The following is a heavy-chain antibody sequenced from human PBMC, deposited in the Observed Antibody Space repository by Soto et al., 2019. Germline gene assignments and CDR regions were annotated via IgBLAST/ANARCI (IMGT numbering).Heavy chain of an antibody. V-gene: IGHV5-51*03. Sequence: EVQLVQSGAEVKKPGESLRISCKVSGDTFPNYGIAWVRQMPGKGLEWLGISSSADSDSRYSPSFRGQVTISADKSTSTTYLQWRSLKASDTAIYYCARRRHHYDSLGFSRYDFDYWGQGTLVTVSS. J-gene: IGHJ4*02. CDR2: SSSADSDS. CDR3: ARRRHHYDSLGFSRYDFDY. CDR1: GDTFPNYG. D-gene: IGHD3-22*01.